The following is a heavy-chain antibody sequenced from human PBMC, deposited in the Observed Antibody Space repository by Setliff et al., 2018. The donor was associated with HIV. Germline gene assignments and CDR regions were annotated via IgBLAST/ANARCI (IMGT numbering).Heavy chain of an antibody. CDR1: GFTFSSYS. V-gene: IGHV3-48*01. CDR3: ARDLNWGFDY. D-gene: IGHD7-27*01. J-gene: IGHJ4*02. CDR2: IRSGSGTV. Sequence: PGGSLRLSCAASGFTFSSYSMNWVRQSPGKGLEWVSYIRSGSGTVYYADSVKGRFTISRDNAKNSLFLQMNSLRVEDTALYYCARDLNWGFDYWGQGTLVTAPQ.